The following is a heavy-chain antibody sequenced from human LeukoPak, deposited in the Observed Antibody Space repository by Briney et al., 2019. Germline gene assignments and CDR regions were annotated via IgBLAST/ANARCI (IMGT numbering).Heavy chain of an antibody. CDR1: GFTFSSYA. J-gene: IGHJ4*02. CDR2: ISSSGGST. V-gene: IGHV3-23*01. D-gene: IGHD3-10*01. Sequence: GGSLRLSCAASGFTFSSYAMSWVRQAPGKGLEWVSAISSSGGSTYYADSVKGRFTISRDNSKNTLYLQMNSLRAEDTAVYYCAKDDNYYGSGSYQDYWGQGTLVTVSS. CDR3: AKDDNYYGSGSYQDY.